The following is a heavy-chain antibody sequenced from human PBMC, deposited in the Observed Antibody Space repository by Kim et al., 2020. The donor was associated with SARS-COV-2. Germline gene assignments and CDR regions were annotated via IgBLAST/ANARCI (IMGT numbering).Heavy chain of an antibody. V-gene: IGHV3-23*01. CDR2: ISGSGGST. Sequence: GSLRLSCAASGFTFSSYGMSWVRRAPGKGLQWVSAISGSGGSTYYADSVKGRFTISRDNSKNTLYLQMNSLRDEDTAVYYCAKGGCSGGSCYNLHYYYGLDVWGQGTTVTVSS. D-gene: IGHD2-15*01. J-gene: IGHJ6*02. CDR3: AKGGCSGGSCYNLHYYYGLDV. CDR1: GFTFSSYG.